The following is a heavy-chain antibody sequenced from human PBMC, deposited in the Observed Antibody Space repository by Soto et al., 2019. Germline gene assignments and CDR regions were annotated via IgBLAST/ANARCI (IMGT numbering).Heavy chain of an antibody. CDR3: ARDRDSDSFFPYYYGMDV. CDR1: GFTFSRYE. Sequence: EVQLMESWGGLVQPGGSLRLSCAASGFTFSRYEMNWVRQAPGKGLEWVSYISSSGTTTYYADSVKGRFTISRDNAKNSLYLQMNRLRIEDTAVYYCARDRDSDSFFPYYYGMDVWGQGTTVTVSS. D-gene: IGHD2-15*01. CDR2: ISSSGTTT. J-gene: IGHJ6*02. V-gene: IGHV3-48*03.